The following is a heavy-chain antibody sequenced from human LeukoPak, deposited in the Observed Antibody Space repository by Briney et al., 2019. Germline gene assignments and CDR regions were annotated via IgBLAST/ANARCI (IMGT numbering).Heavy chain of an antibody. D-gene: IGHD2-21*02. CDR1: GFTVGSNY. CDR3: ARDQVGCGGDCYGDAFDL. Sequence: GGSLTLSCAASGFTVGSNYMNWVRQTPGKGLEWVSVLYADGGTSYADSVKGRFTVSRDNSKNTLYLQMNSLRVEDTAVYYCARDQVGCGGDCYGDAFDLWGQGTLVTVSS. J-gene: IGHJ3*01. V-gene: IGHV3-66*01. CDR2: LYADGGT.